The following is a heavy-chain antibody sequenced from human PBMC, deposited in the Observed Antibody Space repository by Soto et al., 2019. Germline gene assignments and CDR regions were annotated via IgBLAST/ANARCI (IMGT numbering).Heavy chain of an antibody. V-gene: IGHV2-70*01. CDR1: GFSLSTSGMC. CDR2: IDWDDDK. J-gene: IGHJ4*02. D-gene: IGHD2-2*01. CDR3: ARSQLRDIVVVPAANPFDY. Sequence: PTQTLTLTCTFSGFSLSTSGMCVSWIRQPPGKALEWLALIDWDDDKYYSTSLKTRLTISKDTSKNQVVLTMANMDPVDTATYYCARSQLRDIVVVPAANPFDYWGQGTLVTVSS.